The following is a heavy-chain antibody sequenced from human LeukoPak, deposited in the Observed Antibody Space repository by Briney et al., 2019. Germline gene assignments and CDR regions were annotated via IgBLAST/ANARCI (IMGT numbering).Heavy chain of an antibody. CDR1: GYSFTSYW. CDR3: ARSSDSSGYYDYFDY. D-gene: IGHD3-22*01. Sequence: GESLKISCKGSGYSFTSYWIGWVRQMPGKGLEWMGIIYPGDSDTRYSPSFQGQVTISADKSISTAYLQWSSLKASDTAMYYCARSSDSSGYYDYFDYWGQGTLVTVFS. V-gene: IGHV5-51*01. J-gene: IGHJ4*02. CDR2: IYPGDSDT.